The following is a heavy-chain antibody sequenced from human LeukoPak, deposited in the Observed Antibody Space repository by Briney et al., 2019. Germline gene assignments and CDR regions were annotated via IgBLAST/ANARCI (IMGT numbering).Heavy chain of an antibody. V-gene: IGHV3-23*01. J-gene: IGHJ4*02. CDR2: ISGSGGST. CDR1: GFTFSSYA. CDR3: PKRGGGRYDYCDY. D-gene: IGHD5-12*01. Sequence: GGSLRLSCAASGFTFSSYAMSWVRPAPGKGLEWVSAISGSGGSTYYADSVKGRFTIPRDNSKNTLYLQMNCLRAEERAVYYCPKRGGGRYDYCDYWGQGTLVTVSS.